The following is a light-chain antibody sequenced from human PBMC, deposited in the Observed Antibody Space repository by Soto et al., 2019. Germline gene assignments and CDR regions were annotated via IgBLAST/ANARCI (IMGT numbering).Light chain of an antibody. CDR3: QQSYSTRPIT. CDR2: AAS. Sequence: DIQMTQSPSSLSASVGDRVTITCRASQSISSYLNWYQQKPGKAPKLLIYAASSLQSGVPSRFSGSGSGTDFTLTISSLQPEDFATYYCQQSYSTRPITFGQGTKVDIK. CDR1: QSISSY. J-gene: IGKJ1*01. V-gene: IGKV1-39*01.